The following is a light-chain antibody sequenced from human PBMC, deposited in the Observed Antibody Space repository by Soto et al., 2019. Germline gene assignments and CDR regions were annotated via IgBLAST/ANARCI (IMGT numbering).Light chain of an antibody. V-gene: IGLV1-51*01. Sequence: QSVLTQSPSVSAAPGQKVTISCSGSSSNIGGNSVSWYQQLPGTAPKLLIYDDNKRPSGIPDRFSGSKSGTSATLGITGFQTGDEADYYCGSWDSSLSAYVFGTGTKVTVL. J-gene: IGLJ1*01. CDR1: SSNIGGNS. CDR2: DDN. CDR3: GSWDSSLSAYV.